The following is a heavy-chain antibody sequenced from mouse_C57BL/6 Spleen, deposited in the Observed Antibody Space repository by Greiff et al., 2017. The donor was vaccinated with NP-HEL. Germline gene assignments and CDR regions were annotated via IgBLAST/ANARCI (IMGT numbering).Heavy chain of an antibody. CDR1: GFSLTSYG. V-gene: IGHV2-2*01. Sequence: QVQLQQSGPGLVQPSQSLSITCTVSGFSLTSYGVHWVRQSPGKGLEWLGVIWSGGSTDYNAAFISRLSISKDNSKSQVFFKMNSLQADDTAIYYCARNSGGLRASWCAYWGQGTLVTVSA. J-gene: IGHJ3*01. D-gene: IGHD2-4*01. CDR2: IWSGGST. CDR3: ARNSGGLRASWCAY.